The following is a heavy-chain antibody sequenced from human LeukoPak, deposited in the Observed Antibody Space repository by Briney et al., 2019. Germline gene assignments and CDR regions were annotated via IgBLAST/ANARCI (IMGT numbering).Heavy chain of an antibody. CDR2: ISYDGSNK. Sequence: PGRSLRLSCAASGFTFSSYAMHWVRQAPGKGLEWVAVISYDGSNKYYADSVKGRFTISRDNSKNTLYLQMNSLRAEDTAVYYCARADSANLDYWGQGTLVTVSS. CDR1: GFTFSSYA. CDR3: ARADSANLDY. J-gene: IGHJ4*02. V-gene: IGHV3-30*04. D-gene: IGHD2-21*02.